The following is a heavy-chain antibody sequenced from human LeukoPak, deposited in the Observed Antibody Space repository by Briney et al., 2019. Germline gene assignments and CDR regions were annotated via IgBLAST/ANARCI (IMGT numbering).Heavy chain of an antibody. D-gene: IGHD6-13*01. V-gene: IGHV3-30-3*02. CDR2: ISYDGSNK. CDR1: GFTFSSYA. CDR3: AKTRPLDSSSWSHGDY. Sequence: GGSLRLSCAASGFTFSSYAMHWVRQAPGKGLEWVAVISYDGSNKYYADSVKGRFTISRDNSKNTLYLQMNSLRAENTAVYYCAKTRPLDSSSWSHGDYWGQGTLVTVSS. J-gene: IGHJ4*02.